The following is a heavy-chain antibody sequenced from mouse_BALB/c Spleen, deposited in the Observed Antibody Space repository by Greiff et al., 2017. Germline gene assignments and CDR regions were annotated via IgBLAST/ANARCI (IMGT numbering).Heavy chain of an antibody. J-gene: IGHJ4*01. Sequence: EVKLMESGGGLVQPGGSRKLSCAASGFTFSSFGMHWVRQAPEKGLEWVAYISSGSSTIYYADTVKGRFTISRDNPKNTLFLQMTSLRSEDTAMYYCARSGGPYYAMDYWGQGTSVTVSS. D-gene: IGHD3-1*01. V-gene: IGHV5-17*02. CDR3: ARSGGPYYAMDY. CDR1: GFTFSSFG. CDR2: ISSGSSTI.